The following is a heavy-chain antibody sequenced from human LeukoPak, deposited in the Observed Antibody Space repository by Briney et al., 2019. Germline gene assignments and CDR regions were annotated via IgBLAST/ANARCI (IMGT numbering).Heavy chain of an antibody. CDR1: GFTFSNHN. CDR3: ARGLERGYYFDY. D-gene: IGHD1-1*01. J-gene: IGHJ4*02. V-gene: IGHV3-21*01. Sequence: GGSLRLSCAASGFTFSNHNMNWVRQAPGKGLEWVSSISTSSSYIYYADSVKGRFTISRDNAKNSLYLQMNSLRAEDTAVYYCARGLERGYYFDYWGQGTLVTVSS. CDR2: ISTSSSYI.